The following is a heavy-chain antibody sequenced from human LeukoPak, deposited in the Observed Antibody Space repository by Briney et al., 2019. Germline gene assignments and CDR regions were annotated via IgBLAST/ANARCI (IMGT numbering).Heavy chain of an antibody. CDR2: ISGSGGST. D-gene: IGHD6-19*01. CDR3: AKVVGGSGWWVDY. V-gene: IGHV3-23*01. Sequence: TGGSLRLSCAASGFTFSSYATSWVRQAPGKGLEWVSAISGSGGSTYYADSVKGRFTISRDNSKNTLYLQMNSLRAEDTAVYYCAKVVGGSGWWVDYWGQGTLVTVSS. CDR1: GFTFSSYA. J-gene: IGHJ4*02.